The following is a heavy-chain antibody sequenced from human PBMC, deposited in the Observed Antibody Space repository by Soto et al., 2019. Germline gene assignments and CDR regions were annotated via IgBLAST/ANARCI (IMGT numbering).Heavy chain of an antibody. J-gene: IGHJ4*02. CDR1: GGSISDYF. V-gene: IGHV4-4*07. CDR2: IDNSGST. D-gene: IGHD3-3*01. Sequence: SGTLSLTCTVSGGSISDYFCNWIRQPAGKGLEWIGRIDNSGSTNYNPSLKSRITMSADTSRNQFSLKLNSVTAADTAVYYCARGGQDFWSGPFDYWGEGALVTVSS. CDR3: ARGGQDFWSGPFDY.